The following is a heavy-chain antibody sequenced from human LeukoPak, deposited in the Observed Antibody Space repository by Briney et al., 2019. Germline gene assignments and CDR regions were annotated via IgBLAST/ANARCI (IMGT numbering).Heavy chain of an antibody. D-gene: IGHD1-14*01. Sequence: GASVKVSCKASGYTFTSYGISWVRQAPGQGLEWMGWISAYNGNTNYAQKLQGRVTMTTDTSTSTAYMELRSLRSDDTAVYYCARGVSPLGTSRCDAFDIWGQGTMVTVSS. CDR2: ISAYNGNT. CDR1: GYTFTSYG. V-gene: IGHV1-18*01. J-gene: IGHJ3*02. CDR3: ARGVSPLGTSRCDAFDI.